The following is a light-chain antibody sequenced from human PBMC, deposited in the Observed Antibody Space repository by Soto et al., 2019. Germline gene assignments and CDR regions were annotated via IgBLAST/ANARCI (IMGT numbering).Light chain of an antibody. CDR1: SSDVGSYNS. J-gene: IGLJ1*01. Sequence: QSVLAQPASVSGSPGQSIAISCTGTSSDVGSYNSVSWYQQYPGKAPTLMIHDVSDRPSGVPDRFSGSKSGTSASLAISGLQSEDEADYYCAAWDDSLNVRYVFGTGTKVTVL. CDR2: DVS. V-gene: IGLV2-14*03. CDR3: AAWDDSLNVRYV.